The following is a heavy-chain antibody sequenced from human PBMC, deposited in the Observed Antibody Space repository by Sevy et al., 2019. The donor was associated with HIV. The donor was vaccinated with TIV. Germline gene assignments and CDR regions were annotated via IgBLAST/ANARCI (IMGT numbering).Heavy chain of an antibody. CDR2: IGVRGDT. Sequence: GGSLRLSCAASGFTFNKYDMHWVRQPTGKGLEWLSGIGVRGDTHYPGAVKGRFTISRENDKNSLYLQVDDLRAGDTAVYYCATEGTGEQRAGFDFWGQGTLVTVSS. D-gene: IGHD7-27*01. CDR1: GFTFNKYD. CDR3: ATEGTGEQRAGFDF. V-gene: IGHV3-13*01. J-gene: IGHJ4*02.